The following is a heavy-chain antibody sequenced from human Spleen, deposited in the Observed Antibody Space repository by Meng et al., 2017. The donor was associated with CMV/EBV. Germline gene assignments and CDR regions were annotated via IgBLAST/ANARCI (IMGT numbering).Heavy chain of an antibody. CDR2: INGNIGGT. D-gene: IGHD5-24*01. V-gene: IGHV1-2*02. CDR3: ARGIRDGYKHYFDY. Sequence: SGYTFTGYYIHWVRQAPGQGLEWMGWINGNIGGTNYAQKFQGRVTMTRDTSISAAYMELRRLRSDDTAVYYCARGIRDGYKHYFDYWGQGSLVTVSS. J-gene: IGHJ4*02. CDR1: GYTFTGYY.